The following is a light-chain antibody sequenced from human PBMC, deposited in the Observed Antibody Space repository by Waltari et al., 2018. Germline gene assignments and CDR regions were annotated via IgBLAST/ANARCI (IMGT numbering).Light chain of an antibody. J-gene: IGKJ5*01. V-gene: IGKV1D-13*01. Sequence: AIQLTQSPSSLSAYVGDRVTITCRASQDISSALAWYQQKPGDPPKLLIYDASSLQTGVPSSFSGSRSGTYFTLTISSLQSEDSANYYCQQFSNFPVIAFGQGTRLEIK. CDR3: QQFSNFPVIA. CDR2: DAS. CDR1: QDISSA.